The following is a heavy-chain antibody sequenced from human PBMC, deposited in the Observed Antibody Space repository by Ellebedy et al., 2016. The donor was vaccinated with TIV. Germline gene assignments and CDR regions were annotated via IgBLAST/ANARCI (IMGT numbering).Heavy chain of an antibody. V-gene: IGHV4-4*07. J-gene: IGHJ4*02. Sequence: SETLSLXCTVSGGSISSYCWSWIRQPAGKGLEWIGRIYTSGSTNYNPSLKSRVTMSVDTSKNQFSLKLSSVTAADTAVYYCARTRAAAGTSDWGQGTLVTVSS. CDR3: ARTRAAAGTSD. CDR2: IYTSGST. CDR1: GGSISSYC. D-gene: IGHD6-13*01.